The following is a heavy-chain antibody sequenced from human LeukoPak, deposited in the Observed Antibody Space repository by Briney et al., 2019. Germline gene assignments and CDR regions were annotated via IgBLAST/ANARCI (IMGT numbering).Heavy chain of an antibody. D-gene: IGHD2-21*02. V-gene: IGHV4-39*07. CDR2: IYYSGST. CDR3: ARDGGVVTATNWFDP. J-gene: IGHJ5*02. CDR1: GGSISSSSYY. Sequence: PSETLSLTCTVSGGSISSSSYYWGWIRQPPGKGLEWIGSIYYSGSTYYNPSLKSRVTISVDTSKNQFSLKLSSVTAADTAVYYCARDGGVVTATNWFDPWGQGTLVTVSS.